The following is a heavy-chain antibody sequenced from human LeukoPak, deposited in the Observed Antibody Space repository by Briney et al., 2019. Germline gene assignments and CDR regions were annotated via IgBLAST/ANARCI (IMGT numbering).Heavy chain of an antibody. Sequence: GGSLRLSCAASGFTFSSYAMHWVRQAPGKGLEGVAVISYDGSNKYYADSVKGRFTISRDNSKNTLYLQMNSLRAEDTAVYYCARDRGPNHYWGQGTLVTVSS. J-gene: IGHJ4*02. CDR1: GFTFSSYA. CDR3: ARDRGPNHY. D-gene: IGHD2-8*01. CDR2: ISYDGSNK. V-gene: IGHV3-30-3*01.